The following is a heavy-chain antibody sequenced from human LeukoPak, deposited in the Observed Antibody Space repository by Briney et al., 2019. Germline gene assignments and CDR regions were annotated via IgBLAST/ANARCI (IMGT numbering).Heavy chain of an antibody. CDR1: GYTLTELS. J-gene: IGHJ4*02. CDR2: FDPEDGET. Sequence: ASVKVSCKVSGYTLTELSMHWVRQAPGKGLEWMGGFDPEDGETIYAQKLQGRVTMTTDTSTSTAYMELRSLRSDDTAVYYCARDTSRVVVPAAIGNYWGQGTLVTVSS. V-gene: IGHV1-24*01. D-gene: IGHD2-2*01. CDR3: ARDTSRVVVPAAIGNY.